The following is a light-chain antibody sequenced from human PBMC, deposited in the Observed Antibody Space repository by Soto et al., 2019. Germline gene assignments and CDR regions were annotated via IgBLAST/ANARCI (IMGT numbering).Light chain of an antibody. CDR1: QSIRRF. CDR3: QQSYSTSWT. CDR2: AAS. J-gene: IGKJ1*01. V-gene: IGKV1-39*01. Sequence: DIQMTQSPSTLAASVAYRVTITCRASQSIRRFVAWYQQKPGKAPKLLIYAASTLQSGVPSRFSGSGSGTDFTLTISSLQPEDFATYYCQQSYSTSWTFGQGTKVDNK.